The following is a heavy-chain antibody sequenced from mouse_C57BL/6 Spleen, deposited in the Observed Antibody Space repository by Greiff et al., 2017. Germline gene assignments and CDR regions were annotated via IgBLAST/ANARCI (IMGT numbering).Heavy chain of an antibody. V-gene: IGHV3-6*01. D-gene: IGHD1-1*01. Sequence: VQLKESGPGLVKPSQSLSLTCSVTGYSITSGYYWNWIRQFPGNKLEWMGYISYDGSNNYNPSLKNRISITRDTSKNQFFLKLNSVTTEDTATYYCARRDYGPFAYWGQGTLVTVSA. J-gene: IGHJ3*01. CDR2: ISYDGSN. CDR1: GYSITSGYY. CDR3: ARRDYGPFAY.